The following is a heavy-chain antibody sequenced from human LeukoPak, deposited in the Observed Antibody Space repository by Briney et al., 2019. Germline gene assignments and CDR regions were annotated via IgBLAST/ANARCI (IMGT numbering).Heavy chain of an antibody. CDR2: IYYGGST. Sequence: KTSETLSLTCTVSGGSISSSNFYWGWIRQPPGKGLEWIGSIYYGGSTYYNPSLKSRVTISVVTSKNQFSLKLSSVTAADTAVYYCARQGGYSHGFGDSRFDYWGQGTLVTVSS. D-gene: IGHD5-18*01. V-gene: IGHV4-39*01. CDR3: ARQGGYSHGFGDSRFDY. CDR1: GGSISSSNFY. J-gene: IGHJ4*02.